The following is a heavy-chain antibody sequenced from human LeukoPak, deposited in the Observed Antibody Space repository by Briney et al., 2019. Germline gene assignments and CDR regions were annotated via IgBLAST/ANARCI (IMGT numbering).Heavy chain of an antibody. CDR2: INHSGST. D-gene: IGHD3-10*01. CDR3: AREASITMVRGVLANYYYYYYMDV. V-gene: IGHV4-34*01. J-gene: IGHJ6*03. Sequence: SETLSLTCAVYGGSFSGYYWSWIRQPPGKGLEWIGEINHSGSTNYNPSPKSRVTISVDTSKNQFSLKLSSVTAADTAVYYCAREASITMVRGVLANYYYYYYMDVWGKGTTVTISS. CDR1: GGSFSGYY.